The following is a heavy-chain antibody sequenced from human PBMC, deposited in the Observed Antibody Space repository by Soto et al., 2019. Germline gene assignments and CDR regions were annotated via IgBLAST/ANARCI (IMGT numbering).Heavy chain of an antibody. J-gene: IGHJ4*02. D-gene: IGHD5-12*01. CDR3: ARGLRGVLDY. CDR2: ISNDENIK. CDR1: GFNFGDFG. V-gene: IGHV3-33*01. Sequence: GGSLRLSCVASGFNFGDFGMHWVRQAPGKGLEWLTVISNDENIKQDSVRGRFAIARDNSKNTLYLHLTSLRAEDTAIYYCARGLRGVLDYWGQGTLVTVSS.